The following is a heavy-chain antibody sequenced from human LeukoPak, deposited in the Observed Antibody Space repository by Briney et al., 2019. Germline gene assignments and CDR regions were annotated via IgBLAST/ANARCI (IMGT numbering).Heavy chain of an antibody. V-gene: IGHV3-30*03. J-gene: IGHJ4*02. CDR2: ISYDASNK. CDR1: GFTFSSYA. D-gene: IGHD2-8*02. CDR3: ARARPEVWSPDF. Sequence: GRFLRLSCAASGFTFSSYAMHWVRQAPGKGLEWVAIISYDASNKYYADSVKGRFTISRDNSKNTLYLQMNSLRAEDTAVYYCARARPEVWSPDFWGQGTLVTVSS.